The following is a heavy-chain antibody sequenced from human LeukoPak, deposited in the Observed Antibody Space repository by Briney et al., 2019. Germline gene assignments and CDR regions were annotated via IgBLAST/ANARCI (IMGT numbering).Heavy chain of an antibody. CDR1: GYTFTSYY. V-gene: IGHV1-18*04. CDR3: ARESGSGSYYSYYYYYYGMDV. CDR2: ISAYNGNT. D-gene: IGHD3-10*01. Sequence: ASVKVSCKASGYTFTSYYMHWVRQAPGQGLEWMGWISAYNGNTNYAQKLQGRVTMTTDTSTSTAYMELRSLRSDDTAVYYCARESGSGSYYSYYYYYYGMDVWGQGTTVTVSS. J-gene: IGHJ6*02.